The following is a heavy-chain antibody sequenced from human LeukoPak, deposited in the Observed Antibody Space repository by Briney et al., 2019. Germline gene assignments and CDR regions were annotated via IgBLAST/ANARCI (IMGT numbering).Heavy chain of an antibody. CDR3: ARSESETPIAYYGMDV. Sequence: PSETLSLTCAVFGASFNDYYWSWIRQPPGKGLEWIGEINHSGSTNYNPSLKSRVTISVDTSKNQFSLKLSSVTAADTAVYYCARSESETPIAYYGMDVWGQGTTVTVSS. J-gene: IGHJ6*02. CDR2: INHSGST. V-gene: IGHV4-34*01. CDR1: GASFNDYY.